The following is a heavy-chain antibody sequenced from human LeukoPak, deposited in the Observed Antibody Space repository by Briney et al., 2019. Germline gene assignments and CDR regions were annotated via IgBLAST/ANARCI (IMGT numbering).Heavy chain of an antibody. J-gene: IGHJ3*02. V-gene: IGHV3-23*01. Sequence: GGSLRLSCAASGFTFSSYAMSWVRQAPGKGLEWVSAISGSGGSTYYADSVKGRFTISRDNSRNTLYLQMNSLRAEDTAVYYCAKDPPSDYGGTSWAFQDAFDIWGQGTMVTVSS. CDR1: GFTFSSYA. CDR3: AKDPPSDYGGTSWAFQDAFDI. CDR2: ISGSGGST. D-gene: IGHD4-23*01.